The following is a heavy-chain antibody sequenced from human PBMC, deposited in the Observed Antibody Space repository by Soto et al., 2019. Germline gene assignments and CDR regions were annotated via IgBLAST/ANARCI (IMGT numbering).Heavy chain of an antibody. CDR1: GVTVSSDAYY. D-gene: IGHD6-13*01. Sequence: QVQLRQSGSGLVKPSQTLSLTCTVSGVTVSSDAYYWSWIRQPPGKGLEWIGNIYHTGSTYYSPSLKSRVDISLDKSRNQFSLWLTSVSAADTAVYYCARYRFSGSRWSKFDYWGQGTLVTVSS. CDR3: ARYRFSGSRWSKFDY. CDR2: IYHTGST. V-gene: IGHV4-31*03. J-gene: IGHJ4*02.